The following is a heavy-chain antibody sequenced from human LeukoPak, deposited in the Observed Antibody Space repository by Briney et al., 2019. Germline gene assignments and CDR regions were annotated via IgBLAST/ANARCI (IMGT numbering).Heavy chain of an antibody. CDR2: IRSKANNYAT. D-gene: IGHD3-22*01. CDR1: GFTFSGSA. Sequence: GGSLRLSCVVSGFTFSGSAVHWVRQASGKGLEWVGRIRSKANNYATAYAASAKGRFTISRDDSKNTAYLQMNSLKTEDTAVYYCTGDNFDSSVKFDYWGQGTLVTVSS. V-gene: IGHV3-73*01. J-gene: IGHJ4*02. CDR3: TGDNFDSSVKFDY.